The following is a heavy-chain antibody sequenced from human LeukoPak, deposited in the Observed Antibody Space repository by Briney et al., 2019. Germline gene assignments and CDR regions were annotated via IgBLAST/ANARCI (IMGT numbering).Heavy chain of an antibody. CDR3: ARGPAMAQYYYYYYYMDV. V-gene: IGHV4-34*01. Sequence: PSETLSLTCAVYGGSFSGYYWSWIRQPPGKGLEWIGETNHSGSTNYNPSLKSRVTISVDTSKNQFSLKLSSVTAADTAVYYCARGPAMAQYYYYYYYMDVWGKGTTVTVSS. CDR2: TNHSGST. D-gene: IGHD5-18*01. J-gene: IGHJ6*03. CDR1: GGSFSGYY.